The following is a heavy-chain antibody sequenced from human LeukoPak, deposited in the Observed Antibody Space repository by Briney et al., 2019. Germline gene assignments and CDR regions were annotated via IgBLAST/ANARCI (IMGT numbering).Heavy chain of an antibody. V-gene: IGHV7-4-1*02. D-gene: IGHD3-22*01. CDR3: ARDPSPYYYDSSGYYYNY. Sequence: ASVKVSCKASGYTLTIYAMNWVRHAPGQGLEWMGWINTNTGNPTYPQGFTGRFVFSLDTSVSTAYLQISSLKAEDTAVYYCARDPSPYYYDSSGYYYNYWGQGTLVTVSS. J-gene: IGHJ4*02. CDR2: INTNTGNP. CDR1: GYTLTIYA.